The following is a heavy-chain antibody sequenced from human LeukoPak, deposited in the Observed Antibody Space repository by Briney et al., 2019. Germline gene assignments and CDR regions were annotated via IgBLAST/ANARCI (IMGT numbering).Heavy chain of an antibody. CDR2: MNPNSGNT. V-gene: IGHV1-8*03. Sequence: ASVKVSCKASGYTFTSYAINWVRQATGQGLEWMGWMNPNSGNTGYAQKFQGRVTITRNTSISTAYMELSSLRSEDTAVYYCARGENGWSGYYQIFDYWGQGTLVTVSS. CDR1: GYTFTSYA. D-gene: IGHD3-3*01. CDR3: ARGENGWSGYYQIFDY. J-gene: IGHJ4*02.